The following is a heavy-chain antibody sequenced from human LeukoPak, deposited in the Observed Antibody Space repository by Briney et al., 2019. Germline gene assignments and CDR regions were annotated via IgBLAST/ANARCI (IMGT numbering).Heavy chain of an antibody. CDR3: ARVSDTAMVYFDY. Sequence: SQTLSLTCTVSGGSISSGDYYWSWIRQPPGKGLEWIGYIYYSGSTYYNPSLKSRVTISVDTSKNQFSLKLSSVTAADTAVYYCARVSDTAMVYFDYWGQGTLVTASS. D-gene: IGHD5-18*01. CDR1: GGSISSGDYY. V-gene: IGHV4-30-4*01. CDR2: IYYSGST. J-gene: IGHJ4*02.